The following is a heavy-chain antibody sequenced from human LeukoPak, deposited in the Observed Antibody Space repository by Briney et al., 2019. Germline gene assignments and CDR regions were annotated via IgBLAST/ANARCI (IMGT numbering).Heavy chain of an antibody. CDR2: INPSGGST. CDR3: ARDQSEIAAAGLYFDY. CDR1: GYTFTSYY. J-gene: IGHJ4*02. V-gene: IGHV1-46*01. D-gene: IGHD6-13*01. Sequence: ASVKVSCKASGYTFTSYYMHWVRQAPGQGLEWMGIINPSGGSTSYAQKFQGRVTMTRDTSTSTVYMELSSLRSEDTAVYYCARDQSEIAAAGLYFDYWGQGTLVTVS.